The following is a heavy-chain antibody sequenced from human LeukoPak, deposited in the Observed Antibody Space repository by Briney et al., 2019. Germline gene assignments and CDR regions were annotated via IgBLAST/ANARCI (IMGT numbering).Heavy chain of an antibody. CDR1: GASISSSTYY. Sequence: SETLSLTCTVSGASISSSTYYWGWIRQPPGKGLEWIGSNTYYNPSLKSRVTISVDTSKNQFSLKVRSLTAADTAVYYCARGEGNAFSSFDYWGQGTLVTVSS. J-gene: IGHJ4*02. CDR3: ARGEGNAFSSFDY. D-gene: IGHD3-10*01. CDR2: NT. V-gene: IGHV4-39*01.